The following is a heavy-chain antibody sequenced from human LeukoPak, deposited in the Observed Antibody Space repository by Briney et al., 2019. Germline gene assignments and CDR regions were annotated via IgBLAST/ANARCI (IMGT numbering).Heavy chain of an antibody. Sequence: SETLSLTCTVSGYSISTGYYWDWIRQPPGKGLEWIGTFYHGGSTYYNPSLKSRVTISVDTSKNQFSLKLSSVTAADTAVYYCASGGYSYGPIDYWGQGTLVTVSS. J-gene: IGHJ4*02. CDR3: ASGGYSYGPIDY. CDR2: FYHGGST. D-gene: IGHD5-18*01. V-gene: IGHV4-38-2*02. CDR1: GYSISTGYY.